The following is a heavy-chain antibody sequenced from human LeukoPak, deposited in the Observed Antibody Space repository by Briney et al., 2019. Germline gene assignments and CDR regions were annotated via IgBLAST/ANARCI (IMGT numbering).Heavy chain of an antibody. J-gene: IGHJ4*02. CDR3: TRNGRSLDY. V-gene: IGHV3-7*01. D-gene: IGHD2-15*01. CDR2: IKVDGSEK. Sequence: PGGSVTLFCGACGFIFSGFWMSWVRQARGKGLEWVANIKVDGSEKNYVDSVRGRFTISRDNAKNSLYLQMNSLRAEDTAVYYCTRNGRSLDYWGQGTLVTVSS. CDR1: GFIFSGFW.